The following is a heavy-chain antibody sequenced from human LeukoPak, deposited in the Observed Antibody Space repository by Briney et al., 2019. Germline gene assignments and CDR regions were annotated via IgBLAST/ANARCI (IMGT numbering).Heavy chain of an antibody. J-gene: IGHJ4*02. D-gene: IGHD3-10*01. CDR1: GFTFSSNY. CDR2: IYSGGST. V-gene: IGHV3-53*04. CDR3: SGGYCHQYSFDY. Sequence: GGSLRLSCAASGFTFSSNYMSWVRQAPGKGLEWVSVIYSGGSTYYSDSVKGRFTISRHNSKNTLYLQMNSLRADDTAVYYCSGGYCHQYSFDYWGQGTLVTVSS.